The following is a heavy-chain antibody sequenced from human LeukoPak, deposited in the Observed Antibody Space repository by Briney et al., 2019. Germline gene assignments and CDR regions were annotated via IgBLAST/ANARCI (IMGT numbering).Heavy chain of an antibody. CDR1: GFTFSSYS. CDR2: ISSSSSYI. Sequence: GGSLRLSCAASGFTFSSYSMNWVRQAPGKGLEWVSSISSSSSYIYYADSVKGRFTISRDNSKNTLYLQMNSLRAEDTAVYYCAVTVTTRQYFQHWGQGTLVTVSS. V-gene: IGHV3-21*04. CDR3: AVTVTTRQYFQH. D-gene: IGHD4-17*01. J-gene: IGHJ1*01.